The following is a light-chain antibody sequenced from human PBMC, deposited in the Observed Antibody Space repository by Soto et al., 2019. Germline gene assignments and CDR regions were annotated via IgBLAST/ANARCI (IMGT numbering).Light chain of an antibody. CDR1: QTVSTN. V-gene: IGKV3-15*01. CDR3: QQYNSWPTLT. Sequence: EIVMTQSPDTLSVSPGDRATLSCRASQTVSTNLAWYQQKPGQAPRLLIYGASTRATGVPDRFSGSGSRTEFTLTISSLQSEDFAVYYCQQYNSWPTLTFGQGNKVEIK. CDR2: GAS. J-gene: IGKJ1*01.